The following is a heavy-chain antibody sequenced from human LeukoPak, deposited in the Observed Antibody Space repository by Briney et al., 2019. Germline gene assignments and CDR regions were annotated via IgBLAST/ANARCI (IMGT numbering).Heavy chain of an antibody. V-gene: IGHV3-23*01. CDR1: GFTFSSYA. Sequence: PGGSLRLSCAASGFTFSSYAMSWVRQAPGKGLEWVSAISGSGGSTYYADSVKGRFTISRDNSKNTLYLQMNSLRAEDTAVYYCAKDLGGSYYDSSGNFDYWGQGTLVTVSS. J-gene: IGHJ4*02. CDR3: AKDLGGSYYDSSGNFDY. D-gene: IGHD3-22*01. CDR2: ISGSGGST.